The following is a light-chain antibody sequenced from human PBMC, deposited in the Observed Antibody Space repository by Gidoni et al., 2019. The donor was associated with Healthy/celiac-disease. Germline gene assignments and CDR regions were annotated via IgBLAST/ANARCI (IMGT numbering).Light chain of an antibody. CDR3: QQFNSYPALT. Sequence: AIQLTPSPSSLSASVGDRVTITCRASQGISSALAWYQQKPGKAPKLLIYDASSLESGVPSRFSGSGSGTDFTLTISSLQPEDFATYYCQQFNSYPALTFGGXTKVEIK. CDR2: DAS. CDR1: QGISSA. V-gene: IGKV1-13*02. J-gene: IGKJ4*01.